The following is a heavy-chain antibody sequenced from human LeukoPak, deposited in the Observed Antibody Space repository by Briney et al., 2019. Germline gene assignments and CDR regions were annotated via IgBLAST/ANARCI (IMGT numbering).Heavy chain of an antibody. CDR2: IKQDGSEK. CDR3: ARDLNWLRYYYFDY. CDR1: GFTFSSYW. V-gene: IGHV3-7*01. D-gene: IGHD5-12*01. Sequence: PGGSLRLSCAASGFTFSSYWLSWVRQAPGKGLEWVANIKQDGSEKYYVDSVKGRFTISRDNAKNSLYLQMNSLRAEDTAVYYCARDLNWLRYYYFDYWGQGTLVTVSS. J-gene: IGHJ4*02.